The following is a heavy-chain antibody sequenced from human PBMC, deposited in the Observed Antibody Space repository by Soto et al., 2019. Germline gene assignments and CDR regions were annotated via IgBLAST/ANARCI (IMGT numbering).Heavy chain of an antibody. J-gene: IGHJ3*02. V-gene: IGHV1-69*13. Sequence: ASVKVSCQASGGTLSSYAISWVRQAPGQGLEWMGGIIPIFGTANYAQKFQGRVTITAXXXXSXXXMXLXSLRSEXTAVYYCARCEGPRVAFDIWGQGILVTVSS. CDR2: IIPIFGTA. CDR3: ARCEGPRVAFDI. CDR1: GGTLSSYA.